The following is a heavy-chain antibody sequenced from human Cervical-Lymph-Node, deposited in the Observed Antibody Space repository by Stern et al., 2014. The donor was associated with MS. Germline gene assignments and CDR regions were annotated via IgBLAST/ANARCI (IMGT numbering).Heavy chain of an antibody. CDR2: ISSSSSTK. Sequence: EDQLVESGGGLVQPGGSLRLSCAASGFTFGTYSMNWVRQAPGKGLEWVSYISSSSSTKYYADSVKGRITISRDNAKNSLYLQMNSLRAEDTAVYYCAREYSSSSGKGMDYWGQGTLVIVSS. V-gene: IGHV3-48*01. CDR3: AREYSSSSGKGMDY. D-gene: IGHD6-6*01. J-gene: IGHJ4*02. CDR1: GFTFGTYS.